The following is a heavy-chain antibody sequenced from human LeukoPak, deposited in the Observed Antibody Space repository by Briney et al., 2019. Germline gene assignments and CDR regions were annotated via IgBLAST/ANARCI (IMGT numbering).Heavy chain of an antibody. J-gene: IGHJ3*02. CDR3: ARTTELRGDAFDI. CDR2: ISGSGGST. D-gene: IGHD1-14*01. Sequence: GGSLRLSCAASGFTFSSYAMSWVRQAPGKGLEWVSAISGSGGSTYYADSVKGRFTISRDNSKNTLYLQMNSLRAEDTAVYYCARTTELRGDAFDIWGQGTMVTVSS. V-gene: IGHV3-23*01. CDR1: GFTFSSYA.